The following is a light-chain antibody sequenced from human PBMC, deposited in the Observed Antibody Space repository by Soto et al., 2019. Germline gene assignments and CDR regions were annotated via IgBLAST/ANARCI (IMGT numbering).Light chain of an antibody. CDR2: GTS. V-gene: IGKV3-20*01. Sequence: EIVLTQSPGILSLSPGERATLACRASQSISSNYLAWYQQKPGQAPRLLIYGTSSRATGIAVRFSGSGSGTVFAICISILEPEDFAVYYCQFFGNSPYTFGQGTKLEIK. J-gene: IGKJ2*01. CDR3: QFFGNSPYT. CDR1: QSISSNY.